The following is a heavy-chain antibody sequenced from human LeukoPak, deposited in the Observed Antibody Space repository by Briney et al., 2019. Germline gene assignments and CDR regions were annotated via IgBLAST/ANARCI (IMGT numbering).Heavy chain of an antibody. D-gene: IGHD3-10*01. J-gene: IGHJ4*02. CDR3: ARIYYGSGSYYNSIDY. CDR1: GFAFSNYA. CDR2: ISTSSRTI. Sequence: GGSLRLSCAASGFAFSNYAMNWVRQAPGKGLEWVSYISTSSRTIFYADSVKGRFTISRDNAKNSLYLQMNSLRAEDTAVYYCARIYYGSGSYYNSIDYWGQGTLVTASS. V-gene: IGHV3-48*01.